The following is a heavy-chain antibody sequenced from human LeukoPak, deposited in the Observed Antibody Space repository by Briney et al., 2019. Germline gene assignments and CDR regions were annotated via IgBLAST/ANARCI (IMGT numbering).Heavy chain of an antibody. CDR2: ISYDGSNK. CDR3: ARGVGYCSSTSCYPDY. Sequence: GGSLRLSCAASGFTFSSYAMHWVRQAPGKGLEWVAVISYDGSNKYYADSVKGRFTISRDNSKNTLYLQMNSLRAEDTAVYYCARGVGYCSSTSCYPDYWGQGTLVTVSS. V-gene: IGHV3-30-3*01. J-gene: IGHJ4*02. D-gene: IGHD2-2*01. CDR1: GFTFSSYA.